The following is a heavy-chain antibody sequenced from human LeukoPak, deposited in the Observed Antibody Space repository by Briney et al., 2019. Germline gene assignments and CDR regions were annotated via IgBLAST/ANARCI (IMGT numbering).Heavy chain of an antibody. CDR1: GFTVSSNY. J-gene: IGHJ3*02. D-gene: IGHD3-22*01. Sequence: GGSLRLSCAASGFTVSSNYMGWVRQAPGKGLEWVSVIYSGGSTYYADSVKGRFTISRDNSKNTLYLQMNGLRAEDTAVYYCARGRPYYYDSSGYYPYDAFDIWGQGTMVTVSS. CDR2: IYSGGST. V-gene: IGHV3-53*01. CDR3: ARGRPYYYDSSGYYPYDAFDI.